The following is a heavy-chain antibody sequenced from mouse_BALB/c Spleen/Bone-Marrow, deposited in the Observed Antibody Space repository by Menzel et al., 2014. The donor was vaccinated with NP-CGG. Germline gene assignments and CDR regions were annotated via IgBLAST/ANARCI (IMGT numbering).Heavy chain of an antibody. CDR1: GFNIKDTY. V-gene: IGHV14-3*02. D-gene: IGHD2-3*01. CDR3: ARRGDVYYAWFSY. J-gene: IGHJ3*01. Sequence: VQLQQSGAELVKPGASVKLSCTASGFNIKDTYMHWVKQRPEQGLEWIGRIDPANGNTKYDPKFQGKATITADTSSNTAYLQLSSLTSEDTAVYYCARRGDVYYAWFSYWGERTLATVSA. CDR2: IDPANGNT.